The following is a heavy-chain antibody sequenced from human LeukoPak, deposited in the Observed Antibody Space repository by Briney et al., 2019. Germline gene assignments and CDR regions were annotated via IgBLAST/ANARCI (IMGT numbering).Heavy chain of an antibody. D-gene: IGHD6-19*01. Sequence: GGSLRLSCVASGFTFSSYAMSWVRQAPGKGLEWVSAISGSGGYTYYADSVKGRFTISRDNSKNTLYLHMNSLRAEDTAVYYCAKHLPIAVAGYFDYWGQGTLVTVSS. J-gene: IGHJ4*02. CDR2: ISGSGGYT. V-gene: IGHV3-23*01. CDR3: AKHLPIAVAGYFDY. CDR1: GFTFSSYA.